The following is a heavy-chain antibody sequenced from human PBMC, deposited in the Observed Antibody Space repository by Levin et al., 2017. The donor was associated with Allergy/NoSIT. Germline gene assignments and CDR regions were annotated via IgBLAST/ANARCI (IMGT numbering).Heavy chain of an antibody. CDR1: GFTFSSYA. CDR2: ISGSGGST. Sequence: SGGSLRLSCAASGFTFSSYAMSWVRQAPGKGLEWVSAISGSGGSTYYADSVKGRFTISRDNSKNTLYLQMNSLRAEDTAVYYCAKDDLSGGSSRTYYYYGMDVWGQGTTVTVSS. CDR3: AKDDLSGGSSRTYYYYGMDV. J-gene: IGHJ6*02. D-gene: IGHD6-6*01. V-gene: IGHV3-23*01.